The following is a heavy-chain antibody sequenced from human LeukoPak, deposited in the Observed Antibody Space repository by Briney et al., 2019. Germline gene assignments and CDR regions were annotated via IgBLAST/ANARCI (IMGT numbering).Heavy chain of an antibody. J-gene: IGHJ4*02. Sequence: GGSLRLSCAASGFTFSSYWMHWVRQAPGKGLVWASRINSDGTSTSYADSVKGRFTISRDNAKNTLYLQMNSLRVEDTAVYYCARDQGDSSSYDFDYWGQGTLVTVSS. CDR2: INSDGTST. CDR3: ARDQGDSSSYDFDY. CDR1: GFTFSSYW. V-gene: IGHV3-74*01. D-gene: IGHD6-6*01.